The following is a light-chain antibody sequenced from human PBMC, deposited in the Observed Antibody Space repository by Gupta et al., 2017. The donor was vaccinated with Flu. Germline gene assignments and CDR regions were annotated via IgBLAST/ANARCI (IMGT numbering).Light chain of an antibody. CDR3: QQINTYPIT. CDR1: QGISSY. Sequence: GDIVTITGRASQGISSYLAWYQQKPGKAPKLLIYAAPTLQSGVPSRFSGSGSGTEFTLTISSLQPEDFATYYCQQINTYPITFGQGTRLEIK. J-gene: IGKJ5*01. CDR2: AAP. V-gene: IGKV1-9*01.